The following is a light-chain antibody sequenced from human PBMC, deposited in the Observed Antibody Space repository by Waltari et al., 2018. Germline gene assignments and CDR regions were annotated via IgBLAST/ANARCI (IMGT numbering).Light chain of an antibody. V-gene: IGKV3-20*01. J-gene: IGKJ1*01. CDR3: QHYVHLPAT. CDR1: QSVTTA. CDR2: VAS. Sequence: EILFTQTLGTLSLSPGERATLSCRASQSVTTALAWYQQKPGQAPRLLIYVASNRATGIPGRFSGSGSGTDFSLAISRLEPEDFAVYYCQHYVHLPATFGQGTKVEIK.